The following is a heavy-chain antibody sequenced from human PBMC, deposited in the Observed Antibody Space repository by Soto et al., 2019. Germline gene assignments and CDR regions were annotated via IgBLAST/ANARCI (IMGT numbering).Heavy chain of an antibody. J-gene: IGHJ5*02. CDR2: INHSGST. V-gene: IGHV4-34*01. D-gene: IGHD4-17*01. CDR3: ARDCDYGLRFDP. Sequence: SETLSLTCAVYGGSFSGYYWSWIRQPPGKGLEWIGEINHSGSTNYNPSLKSRVTISVDTSKNQFSLKLSSVTAADTAVYYCARDCDYGLRFDPWGQGTPVTVSS. CDR1: GGSFSGYY.